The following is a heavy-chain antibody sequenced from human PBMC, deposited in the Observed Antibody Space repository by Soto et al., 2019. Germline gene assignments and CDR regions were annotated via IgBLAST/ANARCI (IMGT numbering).Heavy chain of an antibody. Sequence: QITLKESGPTLVKPTQTLTLTCTFSGFSLSTSGVGVGWIRQPPGKALEWLALIYWDDDKRYSPSLKSRLTTTNDTSKVRVVRTITNMDLVDTPTYNCAYYSPAAGTGFDYLGQGKLVTVSS. V-gene: IGHV2-5*02. J-gene: IGHJ4*02. CDR2: IYWDDDK. CDR3: AYYSPAAGTGFDY. D-gene: IGHD6-13*01. CDR1: GFSLSTSGVG.